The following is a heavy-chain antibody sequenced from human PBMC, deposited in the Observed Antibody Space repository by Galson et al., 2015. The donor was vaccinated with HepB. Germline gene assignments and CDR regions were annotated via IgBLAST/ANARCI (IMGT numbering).Heavy chain of an antibody. Sequence: CKASGYTFTSYAMHWVRKAPGQRLEWMGWINAGNGNTKYSQKFQGRVTMTTDTSTSTAYMELRSLQSDDTAVYYCARGARDIVVVVAATDTADYYYYYMDVWGKGTTVTVSS. CDR3: ARGARDIVVVVAATDTADYYYYYMDV. CDR1: GYTFTSYA. J-gene: IGHJ6*03. V-gene: IGHV1-3*01. CDR2: INAGNGNT. D-gene: IGHD2-15*01.